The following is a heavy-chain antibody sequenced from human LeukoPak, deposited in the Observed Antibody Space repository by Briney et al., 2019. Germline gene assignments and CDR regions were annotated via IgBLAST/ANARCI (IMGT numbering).Heavy chain of an antibody. V-gene: IGHV1-69*01. CDR2: LIPIFGTA. CDR3: AREEREYCGGDCNDAFDI. Sequence: SLKLSCKASGGTFSSYAISSVRHAPGQGLEWMGGLIPIFGTANYAQKFQGRVTITADESTSTAYMELSSLRSEDTAVYYCAREEREYCGGDCNDAFDIWGQGTMVTVSS. J-gene: IGHJ3*02. CDR1: GGTFSSYA. D-gene: IGHD2-21*02.